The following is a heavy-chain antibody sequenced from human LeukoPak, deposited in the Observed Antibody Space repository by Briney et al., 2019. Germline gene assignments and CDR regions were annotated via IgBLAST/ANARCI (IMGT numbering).Heavy chain of an antibody. CDR2: IYYSGST. Sequence: SKTRSPTCTVPGGSIRSYYWSWIRQPPGKGLEWIGYIYYSGSTNYNPSLKSRVSISVDTSKNQFSLKLSSVTAADTALYYCARGNAYNWRFDFWGQGTLVTVSS. CDR1: GGSIRSYY. J-gene: IGHJ4*02. D-gene: IGHD1-1*01. V-gene: IGHV4-59*01. CDR3: ARGNAYNWRFDF.